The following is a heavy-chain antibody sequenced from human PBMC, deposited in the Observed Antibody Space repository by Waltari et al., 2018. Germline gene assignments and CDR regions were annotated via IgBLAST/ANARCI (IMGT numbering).Heavy chain of an antibody. Sequence: QVQLVQSGAEVKKPGASVKVSCKVSGYTLTELSMHWVRHAPGKGLEWMGGLDHADGETIYARKFQCRGTMTEYTSTATAYMELSSLRSEDTSVYYCATSPREMVQIDYWGQGTLVTVSS. CDR2: LDHADGET. V-gene: IGHV1-24*01. D-gene: IGHD3-10*01. J-gene: IGHJ4*02. CDR1: GYTLTELS. CDR3: ATSPREMVQIDY.